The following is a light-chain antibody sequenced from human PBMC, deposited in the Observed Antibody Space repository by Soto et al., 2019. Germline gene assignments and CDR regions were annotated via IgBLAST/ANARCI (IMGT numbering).Light chain of an antibody. Sequence: EIVLTQSPATLSLSPGERATLSCRVSHSVNSYLAWYQQKPGQAPRLLIYDASNRATGIPARFSGSGSGTDFTLTISSLEPEDFAVYYCQQRSNWPPLTFGGGTKVEIK. CDR2: DAS. J-gene: IGKJ4*01. CDR3: QQRSNWPPLT. V-gene: IGKV3-11*01. CDR1: HSVNSY.